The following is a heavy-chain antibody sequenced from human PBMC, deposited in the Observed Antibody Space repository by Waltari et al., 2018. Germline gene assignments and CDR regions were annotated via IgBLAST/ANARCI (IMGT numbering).Heavy chain of an antibody. CDR2: INHSGST. D-gene: IGHD2-2*01. V-gene: IGHV4-34*01. CDR3: ARAPSYCSSTSCYVPYYYYYMDV. Sequence: QVQLQQWGAGLLKPSETLSLTCAVYGGSFSGYYWSWIRQPPGKGLEWIGEINHSGSTNYHPSLKSRVTISVDTSKNQFSLKLSSVTAADTAVYYCARAPSYCSSTSCYVPYYYYYMDVWGKGTTVTVSS. CDR1: GGSFSGYY. J-gene: IGHJ6*03.